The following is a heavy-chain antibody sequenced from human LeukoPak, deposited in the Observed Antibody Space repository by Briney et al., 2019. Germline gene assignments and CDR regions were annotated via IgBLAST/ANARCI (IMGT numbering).Heavy chain of an antibody. V-gene: IGHV4-59*01. J-gene: IGHJ4*02. Sequence: SSETLSLTCTVSGGSISSYYWSWIRQPPGKGLEWIGYIYYSGSTSYNPSLKSRVTISVDTSKKQFSLKLSSVTAADTAVYYCARASSGWYGVDYWGQGTLVTVSS. D-gene: IGHD6-19*01. CDR3: ARASSGWYGVDY. CDR1: GGSISSYY. CDR2: IYYSGST.